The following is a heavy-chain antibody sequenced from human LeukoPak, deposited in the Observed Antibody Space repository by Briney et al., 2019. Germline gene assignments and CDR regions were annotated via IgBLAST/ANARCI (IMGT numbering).Heavy chain of an antibody. CDR1: GYTFTSYG. Sequence: GASVKVSCKASGYTFTSYGISWVRQAPGQGLEWMGWISAYNVNTNYAQKLQGRVTITTDTYTSTAYMERRSLRSDDTAVYDCARVRSNSFDYWGQGTLVTVSS. D-gene: IGHD4-11*01. CDR3: ARVRSNSFDY. J-gene: IGHJ4*02. CDR2: ISAYNVNT. V-gene: IGHV1-18*01.